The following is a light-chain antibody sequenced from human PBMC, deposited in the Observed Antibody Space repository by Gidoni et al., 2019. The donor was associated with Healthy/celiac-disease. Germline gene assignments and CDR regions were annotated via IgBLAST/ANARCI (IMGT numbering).Light chain of an antibody. CDR3: QQSYSTPRT. J-gene: IGKJ3*01. V-gene: IGKV1-39*01. Sequence: DIKMTQSPSSLSASVGDRVTITCRASQSISSDLNWYQQKPGKAPTLRIYAASSLQSGVPSRFSGSGSGTDFTLTISSLQPEDFATYYCQQSYSTPRTFGPGTKVDIK. CDR2: AAS. CDR1: QSISSD.